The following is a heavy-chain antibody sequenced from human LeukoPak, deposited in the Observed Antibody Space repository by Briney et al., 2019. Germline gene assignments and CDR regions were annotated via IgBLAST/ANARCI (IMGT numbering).Heavy chain of an antibody. CDR1: GYTFITYG. V-gene: IGHV7-4-1*01. D-gene: IGHD3-3*01. CDR2: INPNTGNP. CDR3: ARPSGTIFGVVSPFDY. Sequence: GASVKVSCKASGYTFITYGINWVRQAPGQGLEWMGWINPNTGNPMYAQDFTGRFVFSLDTSVSTAYLQIGSLRADDTAVYYCARPSGTIFGVVSPFDYWGQGTLVTVSS. J-gene: IGHJ4*02.